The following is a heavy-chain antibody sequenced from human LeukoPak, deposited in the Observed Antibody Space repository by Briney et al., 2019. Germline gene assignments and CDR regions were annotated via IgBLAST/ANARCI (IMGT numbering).Heavy chain of an antibody. CDR2: IYYSGST. CDR3: AGGIAAAGTLPLDY. V-gene: IGHV4-59*01. D-gene: IGHD6-13*01. J-gene: IGHJ4*02. Sequence: SETLSLTCTVSGGSISSYYWSWIRQPPGKGLEWIGYIYYSGSTNYNPSLKSRVTISVDTSKNQFSLKLSSVTAADTAVYYCAGGIAAAGTLPLDYWGQGTLVTVSS. CDR1: GGSISSYY.